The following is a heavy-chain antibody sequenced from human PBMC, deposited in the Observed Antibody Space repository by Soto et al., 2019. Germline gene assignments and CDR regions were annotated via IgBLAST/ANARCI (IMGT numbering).Heavy chain of an antibody. V-gene: IGHV4-59*01. CDR2: IFYSGST. Sequence: SETLSLTCTVSGGSISGYYWSWIRQPPGNGLEWLGYIFYSGSTNYNPSLKSRVTISVDTSKNQFSLKLSSVTAADTAVYYCAREGGSYELDYWGQGTLVTVSS. CDR3: AREGGSYELDY. J-gene: IGHJ4*02. D-gene: IGHD1-26*01. CDR1: GGSISGYY.